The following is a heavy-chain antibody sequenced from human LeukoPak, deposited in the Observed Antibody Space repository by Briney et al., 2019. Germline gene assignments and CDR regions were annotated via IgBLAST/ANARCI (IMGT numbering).Heavy chain of an antibody. CDR3: ARLREQWLAEDAFDI. V-gene: IGHV1-18*04. Sequence: ASVKVSCKSSGYAFTNYYMHWVRQAPGQGLEWMGWISAYNGNTNYAQKLQGRVTMTTDTSTSTAYMELRSLRSDDTAVYYCARLREQWLAEDAFDIWGQGTMVTVSS. J-gene: IGHJ3*02. CDR2: ISAYNGNT. D-gene: IGHD6-19*01. CDR1: GYAFTNYY.